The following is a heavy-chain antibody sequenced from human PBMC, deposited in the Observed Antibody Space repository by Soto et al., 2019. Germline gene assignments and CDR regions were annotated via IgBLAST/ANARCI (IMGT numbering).Heavy chain of an antibody. Sequence: EVQLLESGGGLVQPGGSLRLSCTASGFTFISYAMSWVRQSPGKGLEGVSAISASGDTTYDADSVKGRFTISRDNSKNTLDLQMKSLRADVTAVYFWVKDPYDKIWGSYVRYFDHWGQGTLVTVSS. V-gene: IGHV3-23*01. CDR3: VKDPYDKIWGSYVRYFDH. CDR2: ISASGDTT. J-gene: IGHJ4*02. D-gene: IGHD3-16*01. CDR1: GFTFISYA.